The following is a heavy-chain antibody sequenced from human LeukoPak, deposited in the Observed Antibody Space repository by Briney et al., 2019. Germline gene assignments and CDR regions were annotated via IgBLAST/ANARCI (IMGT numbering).Heavy chain of an antibody. V-gene: IGHV4-30-4*01. CDR2: IYYSGST. D-gene: IGHD5-18*01. CDR1: GGSISSGDYY. Sequence: QASQTLSLTCTVSGGSISSGDYYWSWLRQPPGKGLEWIGHIYYSGSTYYNPSLKSRVTISGDTSKNQFSLRLSSVTAADTAVYYCARDRGYSYGPFDYWGQGTQVTVSS. J-gene: IGHJ4*02. CDR3: ARDRGYSYGPFDY.